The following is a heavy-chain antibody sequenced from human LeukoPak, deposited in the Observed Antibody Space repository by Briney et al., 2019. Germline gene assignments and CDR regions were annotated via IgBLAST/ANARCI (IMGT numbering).Heavy chain of an antibody. CDR1: GFTFSSYA. CDR2: ISYDGSNK. V-gene: IGHV3-30-3*01. Sequence: GRSLRLSCAASGFTFSSYAMHWVRQAPGKGLEWVAVISYDGSNKYYADSVKGRFTISRDNSKNTLYLQMNSLRAEDTAVYYCARDWYYYGSGRSLYYFDYWGQGTLVTVSS. CDR3: ARDWYYYGSGRSLYYFDY. D-gene: IGHD3-10*01. J-gene: IGHJ4*02.